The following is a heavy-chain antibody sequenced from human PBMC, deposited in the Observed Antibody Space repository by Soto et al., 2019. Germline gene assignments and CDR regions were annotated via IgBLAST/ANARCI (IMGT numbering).Heavy chain of an antibody. V-gene: IGHV3-7*03. CDR1: VFTFSGYL. CDR2: IKEDGSEK. D-gene: IGHD3-16*01. CDR3: VRVGRLGGY. Sequence: FHSLSCAASVFTFSGYLMSWVRQAPGKGLEWVANIKEDGSEKYYVDSVKGRFTICRDNAKKSLFLQMNSLKAEDTAVYYCVRVGRLGGYWGQGTLVTVSS. J-gene: IGHJ4*02.